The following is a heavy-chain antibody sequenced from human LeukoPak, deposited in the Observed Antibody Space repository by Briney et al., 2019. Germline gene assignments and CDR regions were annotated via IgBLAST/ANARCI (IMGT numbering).Heavy chain of an antibody. J-gene: IGHJ3*02. CDR1: GYTFTRYD. CDR2: MNPNSGNT. Sequence: ASVKVSCKASGYTFTRYDINWVGQAAGKGLEGMGWMNPNSGNTGYAQKFQGRVTMTRNTSISTAYMELSSLRSEDTAVYYCATIFWSGYLYAFDIWGQGTMVTVSS. V-gene: IGHV1-8*01. CDR3: ATIFWSGYLYAFDI. D-gene: IGHD3-3*01.